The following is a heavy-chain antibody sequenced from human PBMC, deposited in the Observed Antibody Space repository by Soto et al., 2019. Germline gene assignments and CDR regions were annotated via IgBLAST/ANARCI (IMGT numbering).Heavy chain of an antibody. CDR2: IYSGDSDT. Sequence: GESLKISCKGSGYSFTSYWIGWVRQMPGKGQESMVFIYSGDSDTRYSPSFQGQVTISADNSISTAYLQWSSLKASDTAMYYCARLGYCSGGSCYQLTDQNDYWGQGTLVTVSS. CDR1: GYSFTSYW. CDR3: ARLGYCSGGSCYQLTDQNDY. J-gene: IGHJ4*02. V-gene: IGHV5-51*01. D-gene: IGHD2-15*01.